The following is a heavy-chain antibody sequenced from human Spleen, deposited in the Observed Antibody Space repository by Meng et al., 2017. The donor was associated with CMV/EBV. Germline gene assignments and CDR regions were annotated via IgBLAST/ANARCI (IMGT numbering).Heavy chain of an antibody. CDR3: ARDQEWELLVGYFDY. D-gene: IGHD1-26*01. CDR2: IYYSGST. V-gene: IGHV4-59*01. J-gene: IGHJ4*02. CDR1: GGSISSYY. Sequence: SETLSLTCTVSGGSISSYYWSWIRQPPGKGLEWIGYIYYSGSTNYNPSLKSRVTISVDTSKNQFSLKLSSVTAADTAVYYCARDQEWELLVGYFDYWGQGALVTVSS.